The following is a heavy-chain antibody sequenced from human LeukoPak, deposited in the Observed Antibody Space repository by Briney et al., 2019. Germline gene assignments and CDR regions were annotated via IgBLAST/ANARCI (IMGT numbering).Heavy chain of an antibody. CDR3: ARAHYDFWSGYNIDY. Sequence: PSETLSLNCTVSGGSISSYYWRWIRQPPGKGLEWIGYIYYSGSTNYNPSLKSRVTISVDTSKNQFSLKLSSVTAADTAVYYCARAHYDFWSGYNIDYWGQGTLVTVSS. J-gene: IGHJ4*02. CDR1: GGSISSYY. D-gene: IGHD3-3*01. V-gene: IGHV4-59*01. CDR2: IYYSGST.